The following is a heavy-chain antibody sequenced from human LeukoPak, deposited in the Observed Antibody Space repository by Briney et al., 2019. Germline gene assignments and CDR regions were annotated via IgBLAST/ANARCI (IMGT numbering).Heavy chain of an antibody. CDR2: VSGNGVNT. D-gene: IGHD6-13*01. CDR3: TKDSSSLWYFDF. V-gene: IGHV3-43*02. Sequence: GGSLRLSCAASGFTFDNFAMHWVRRTPGKGLEWVSLVSGNGVNTYYADSVKGRFTISRYNSKNSLYLQMNSLRTEDTALYFCTKDSSSLWYFDFWGQGALVTVSS. J-gene: IGHJ4*02. CDR1: GFTFDNFA.